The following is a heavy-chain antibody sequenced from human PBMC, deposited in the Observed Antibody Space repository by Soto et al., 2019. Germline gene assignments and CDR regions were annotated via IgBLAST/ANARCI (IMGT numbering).Heavy chain of an antibody. V-gene: IGHV4-34*01. J-gene: IGHJ5*02. Sequence: QVQLQQWGAGLLKPSETLSLTCGVYGGSFSGNYWSWIRQPPGEGLEWIGEINPSGSTNYSPSLKSRATISADTSKNQFSLKLSSVIAADTAMYYCARGREGGGASWGQGTLVTVSS. CDR1: GGSFSGNY. CDR3: ARGREGGGAS. D-gene: IGHD1-26*01. CDR2: INPSGST.